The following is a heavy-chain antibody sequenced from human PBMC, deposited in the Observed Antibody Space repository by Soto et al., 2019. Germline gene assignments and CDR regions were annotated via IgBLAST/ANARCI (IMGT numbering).Heavy chain of an antibody. Sequence: PGESLKISCKGSGYSFTSYWIGWVRQMPGKGLEWMGIIYPGDSDTRYSPSFQGQVTISADKSISTAYLQWSSLKASDTAMYYCARHVGSGIPSLYYYGMDVWGQGTTVTVSS. CDR1: GYSFTSYW. V-gene: IGHV5-51*01. CDR2: IYPGDSDT. D-gene: IGHD6-13*01. CDR3: ARHVGSGIPSLYYYGMDV. J-gene: IGHJ6*02.